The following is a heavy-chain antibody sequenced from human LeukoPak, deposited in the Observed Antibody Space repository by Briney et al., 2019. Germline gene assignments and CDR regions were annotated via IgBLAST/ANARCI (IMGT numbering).Heavy chain of an antibody. V-gene: IGHV4-59*08. CDR2: IYYSGST. J-gene: IGHJ4*02. D-gene: IGHD6-13*01. CDR3: ARHTNQQLVGFDY. CDR1: GGSISSYY. Sequence: PSETLSLTCTVCGGSISSYYWSWIRQPPGKGLEWIGYIYYSGSTNYNPSLKSRVTISVDTSRNQFSLKLSSVTAADTAVYYCARHTNQQLVGFDYWGQGTLVTVSS.